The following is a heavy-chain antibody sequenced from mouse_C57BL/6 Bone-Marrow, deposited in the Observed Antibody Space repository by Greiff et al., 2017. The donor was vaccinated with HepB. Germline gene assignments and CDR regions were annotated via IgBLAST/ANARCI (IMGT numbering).Heavy chain of an antibody. Sequence: VQLKQSGPELVKPGASVKISCKASGYSFTDYNMNWVKQSNGKSLEWIGVINPNYGTTSYNQKFKGKATLTVDKSSSTAYMQLNSLKSEDSAVYYCARSFYYGSFYAMDYWGQGTSVTVSS. J-gene: IGHJ4*01. CDR1: GYSFTDYN. CDR2: INPNYGTT. D-gene: IGHD1-1*01. CDR3: ARSFYYGSFYAMDY. V-gene: IGHV1-39*01.